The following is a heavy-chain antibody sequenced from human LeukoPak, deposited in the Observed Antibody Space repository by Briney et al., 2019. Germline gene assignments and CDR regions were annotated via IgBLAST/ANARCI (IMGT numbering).Heavy chain of an antibody. J-gene: IGHJ4*02. V-gene: IGHV1-46*01. CDR3: ASPGEKDYYFDY. Sequence: ASVKVSCKASGYTFTSYYMHWVRQAPGQGLEWMGIINPSGGSTSYAQKFQGRVTMTRDTSTSTVYMELSSLRSEDTAVYYCASPGEKDYYFDYWGQGTLVTVST. CDR2: INPSGGST. CDR1: GYTFTSYY. D-gene: IGHD3-16*01.